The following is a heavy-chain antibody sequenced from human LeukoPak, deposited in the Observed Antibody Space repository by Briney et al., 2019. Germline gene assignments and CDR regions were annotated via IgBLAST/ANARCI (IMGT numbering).Heavy chain of an antibody. Sequence: SVKVSCKASGGTFSSYAISWVRQAPGQGLEWMGGIIPIFGTANYAQKFQGRVTITADESTSTAYMELSSLRSDDTAVYYCARVGSSGWYVHPTLDYWGQGTLVTVSS. CDR3: ARVGSSGWYVHPTLDY. CDR1: GGTFSSYA. D-gene: IGHD6-19*01. J-gene: IGHJ4*02. CDR2: IIPIFGTA. V-gene: IGHV1-69*13.